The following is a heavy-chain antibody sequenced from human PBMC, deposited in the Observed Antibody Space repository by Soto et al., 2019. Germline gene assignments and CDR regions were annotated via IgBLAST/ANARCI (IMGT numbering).Heavy chain of an antibody. J-gene: IGHJ6*02. CDR2: IYYSGST. CDR1: GGCFSGYY. CDR3: ARDHYVYDILTGYGYYYGMDV. D-gene: IGHD3-9*01. Sequence: SETLSLTCAIYGGCFSGYYWSWIRQPPGKGLEWIGYIYYSGSTYYNPSLKSRVTISVDTSKNQFSLKLSSVTAADTAVYYCARDHYVYDILTGYGYYYGMDVWGQGTTVTVSS. V-gene: IGHV4-30-4*01.